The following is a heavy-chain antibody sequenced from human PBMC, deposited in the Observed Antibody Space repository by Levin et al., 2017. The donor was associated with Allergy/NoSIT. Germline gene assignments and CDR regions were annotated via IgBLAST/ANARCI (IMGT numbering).Heavy chain of an antibody. V-gene: IGHV3-30-3*01. D-gene: IGHD5-12*01. CDR3: ARDSGYDLYYFDY. CDR1: GFTFSSYA. J-gene: IGHJ4*02. Sequence: LSLTCAASGFTFSSYAMHWVRQAPGKGLEWVAVISYDGSNKYYADSVKGRFTISRDNSKNTLYLQMNSLRAEDTAVYYCARDSGYDLYYFDYWGQGTLVTVSS. CDR2: ISYDGSNK.